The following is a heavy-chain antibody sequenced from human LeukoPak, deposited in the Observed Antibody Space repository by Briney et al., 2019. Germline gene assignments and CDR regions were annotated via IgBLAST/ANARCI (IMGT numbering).Heavy chain of an antibody. D-gene: IGHD1-1*01. J-gene: IGHJ4*02. CDR1: GFTFSSYS. CDR3: ARSRTGTITTWYYFDY. Sequence: PGGSLRLSCAASGFTFSSYSMNWVRQAPGKGLEWVSSISSSSSYIYYADSVKGRFTISRDNAKNSLYLQMNSLRAEDTAVYYCARSRTGTITTWYYFDYWGQGTLVTVSS. V-gene: IGHV3-21*01. CDR2: ISSSSSYI.